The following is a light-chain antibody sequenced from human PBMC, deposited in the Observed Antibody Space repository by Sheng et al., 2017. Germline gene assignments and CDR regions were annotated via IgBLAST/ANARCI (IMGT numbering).Light chain of an antibody. Sequence: EIVLTQSPGALSLSPGERATLSCRASQSVSSYLAWYQQKPGQTPRLLIYAASNRASGIPARFGGSGSGTDFTLTISSLQPDDFATYYCQQYNSSPSFGPGTKVDIK. V-gene: IGKV3-11*01. CDR3: QQYNSSPS. CDR1: QSVSSY. J-gene: IGKJ3*01. CDR2: AAS.